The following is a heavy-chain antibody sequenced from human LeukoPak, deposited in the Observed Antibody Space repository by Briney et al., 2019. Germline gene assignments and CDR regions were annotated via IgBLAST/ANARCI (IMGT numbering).Heavy chain of an antibody. Sequence: KTGESLKISCKGSGYSFTGYWVGWVRQMPGEGLEWMGIIYPDNSNTRYSPSFQGQVTISADKSINTAYLHWNSLRASDTATYYCASAKRGDYHWWFGPWGQGTLVTVSS. CDR3: ASAKRGDYHWWFGP. J-gene: IGHJ5*02. V-gene: IGHV5-51*03. CDR1: GYSFTGYW. D-gene: IGHD2-21*01. CDR2: IYPDNSNT.